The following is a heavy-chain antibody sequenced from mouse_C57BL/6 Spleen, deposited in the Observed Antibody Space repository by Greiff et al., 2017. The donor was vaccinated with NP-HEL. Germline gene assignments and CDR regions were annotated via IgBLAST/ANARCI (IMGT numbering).Heavy chain of an antibody. Sequence: QVQLQQSGPELVKPGASVKISCKASGYAFSSSWMNWVKQRPGKGLEWIGRIYPGDGDTNYNGKFKGKATLTADKSSSTAYMQLSSLTSEDSAVYFCARNYGSSLDYWGQGTTLTVSS. CDR3: ARNYGSSLDY. CDR1: GYAFSSSW. J-gene: IGHJ2*01. D-gene: IGHD1-1*01. CDR2: IYPGDGDT. V-gene: IGHV1-82*01.